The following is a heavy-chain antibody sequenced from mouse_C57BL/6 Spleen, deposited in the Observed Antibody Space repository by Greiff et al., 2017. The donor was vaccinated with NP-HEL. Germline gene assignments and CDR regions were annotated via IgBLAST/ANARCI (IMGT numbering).Heavy chain of an antibody. V-gene: IGHV1-82*01. CDR1: GYAFSSSW. J-gene: IGHJ2*01. CDR3: AREGNWDRRGYFDY. D-gene: IGHD4-1*01. CDR2: IYPGDGDT. Sequence: QVQLQQSGPELVKPGASVKISCKASGYAFSSSWMNWVKQRPGKGLEWIGRIYPGDGDTNYNGKFKGKATLTADKSSSTAYMQLSSLTSEDSAVYLCAREGNWDRRGYFDYWGQGTTLTVSS.